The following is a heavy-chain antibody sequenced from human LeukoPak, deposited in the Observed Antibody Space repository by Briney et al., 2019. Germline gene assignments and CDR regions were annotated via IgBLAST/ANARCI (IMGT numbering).Heavy chain of an antibody. CDR3: ARDGGYSYGYRVGDYFDY. D-gene: IGHD5-18*01. Sequence: GGSLRLSCAASGFTFSSYSMNWVRQAPGKGLEWVSSISSSSSYIYYADSVKGRFTISSDNAKNSLYLQMNSLRAEDTAVYYCARDGGYSYGYRVGDYFDYWGQGTLVTVSS. CDR1: GFTFSSYS. V-gene: IGHV3-21*01. CDR2: ISSSSSYI. J-gene: IGHJ4*02.